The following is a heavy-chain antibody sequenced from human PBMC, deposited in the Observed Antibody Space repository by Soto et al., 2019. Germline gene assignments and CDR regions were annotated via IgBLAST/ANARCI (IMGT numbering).Heavy chain of an antibody. J-gene: IGHJ4*02. CDR2: IYYSGST. CDR1: GGSISSGGYY. V-gene: IGHV4-31*03. Sequence: QVQLQESGPGLVKPSQTLSLTCTVSGGSISSGGYYWSWLRQHPGKGLEWIGDIYYSGSTYYNPSLKSRVTISVDTSKNQFSLKLSSVTAADTAVYYCAGIYSGSPGGTLRYWGQGTLVTVSS. CDR3: AGIYSGSPGGTLRY. D-gene: IGHD1-26*01.